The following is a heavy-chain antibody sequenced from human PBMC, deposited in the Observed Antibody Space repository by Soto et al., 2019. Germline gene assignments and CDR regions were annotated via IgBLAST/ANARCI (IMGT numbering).Heavy chain of an antibody. Sequence: GASVKVSCKASGGTFSSYAISWVRQAPGQGLEWMGGIIPIFGTANYAQKFQGRVTITADESTSTAYMELSSLRSEDTAVYYCASHVLRFLEWSPSYYYGMDVWGQGTTVTVSS. CDR1: GGTFSSYA. D-gene: IGHD3-3*01. CDR3: ASHVLRFLEWSPSYYYGMDV. J-gene: IGHJ6*02. CDR2: IIPIFGTA. V-gene: IGHV1-69*13.